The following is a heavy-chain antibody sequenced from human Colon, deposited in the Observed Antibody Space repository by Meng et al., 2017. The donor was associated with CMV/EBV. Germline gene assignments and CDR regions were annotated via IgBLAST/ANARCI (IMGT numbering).Heavy chain of an antibody. V-gene: IGHV3-21*01. CDR3: ARGADFDF. D-gene: IGHD4/OR15-4a*01. J-gene: IGHJ4*02. CDR1: GFTFDSYS. CDR2: ISSSTTYI. Sequence: GESLKISCGGSGFTFDSYSMNWVRQAPGKGLEWVSSISSSTTYIYYADSLKGRFTVSRDNAKNSLFLQMHGLRAEDTAVYYCARGADFDFWGQGTLVTVSS.